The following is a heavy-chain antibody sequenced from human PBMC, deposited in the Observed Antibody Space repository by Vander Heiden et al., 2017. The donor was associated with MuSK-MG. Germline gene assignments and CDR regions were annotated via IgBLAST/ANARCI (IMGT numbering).Heavy chain of an antibody. CDR3: ARDDCAGSYFQNWYDP. CDR1: GGSISNYY. D-gene: IGHD3-10*02. Sequence: QVQLQESGPGLVKPSETLSLTCTVSGGSISNYYWSWIRQPPGKGLEWIGYIYYSGSTNHNPSLKRRVTISVDTSKNQCALQLSSVTAADTAVYYCARDDCAGSYFQNWYDPWVQGRLVNLSS. V-gene: IGHV4-59*01. J-gene: IGHJ5*02. CDR2: IYYSGST.